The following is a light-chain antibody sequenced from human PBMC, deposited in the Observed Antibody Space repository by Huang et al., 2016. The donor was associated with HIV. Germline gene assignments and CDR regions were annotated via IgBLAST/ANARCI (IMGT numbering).Light chain of an antibody. V-gene: IGKV3-15*01. CDR1: ESVSIN. J-gene: IGKJ2*01. CDR3: QQYSNWPYT. Sequence: EIVMTQSPDTLSVSPGARATLSCRASESVSINLAWYQQRPGQATRLLIHGASNRAAGIPARFSGSGSGAEFTLTISSLQSEDFALYYCQQYSNWPYTFGQGTKLEIK. CDR2: GAS.